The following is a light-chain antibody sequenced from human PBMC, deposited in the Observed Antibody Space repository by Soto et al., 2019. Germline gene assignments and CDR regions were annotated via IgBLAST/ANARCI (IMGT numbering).Light chain of an antibody. V-gene: IGKV3-20*01. CDR1: QSISSSY. J-gene: IGKJ1*01. CDR3: QQYGSSPWT. Sequence: EIVLTQSPGTLSLSPGKRATLSCRASQSISSSYLAWYQQRPGQAPRLLIYGASSRATGIPDRFSGSGSGTEFTLTISRLEPEDFAVYYCQQYGSSPWTFGQGTKV. CDR2: GAS.